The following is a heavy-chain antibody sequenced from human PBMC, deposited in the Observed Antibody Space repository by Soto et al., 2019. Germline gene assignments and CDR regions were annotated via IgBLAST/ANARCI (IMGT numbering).Heavy chain of an antibody. CDR2: ISAYNGNT. Sequence: ASVKVSCKASGYTFTSYGISWVRQAPGQGREWMGWISAYNGNTNYAQKLQGRVTMTTDTSTSTAYMELRSLRSDDTAVYYCARDQGYYDILTGYYIDRPFDYWGQGTPVTVSS. CDR1: GYTFTSYG. J-gene: IGHJ4*02. V-gene: IGHV1-18*04. D-gene: IGHD3-9*01. CDR3: ARDQGYYDILTGYYIDRPFDY.